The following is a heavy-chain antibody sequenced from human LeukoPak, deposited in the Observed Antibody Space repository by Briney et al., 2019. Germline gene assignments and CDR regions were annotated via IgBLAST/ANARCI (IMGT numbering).Heavy chain of an antibody. V-gene: IGHV3-9*01. CDR2: ICWNSGSI. CDR1: GFTLDVSA. Sequence: PGGSPRLSCAPPGFTLDVSARRWGRQAPGKGGGRGSGICWNSGSIGYADSVKGRFTISRDNAKNSLYLQMNSLRAEDTALYYCAKDMGSSWFRFSFDYWGQGTLVTVSS. CDR3: AKDMGSSWFRFSFDY. D-gene: IGHD6-13*01. J-gene: IGHJ4*02.